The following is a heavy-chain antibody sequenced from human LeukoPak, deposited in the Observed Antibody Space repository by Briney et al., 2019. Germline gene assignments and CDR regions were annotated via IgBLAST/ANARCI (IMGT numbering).Heavy chain of an antibody. CDR3: AREGSMIVVVITAYYFDY. CDR2: IWYDGSNK. D-gene: IGHD3-22*01. Sequence: GGSLRLSCAASGFTFSSYGMHWVRQAPGKGLEWVAVIWYDGSNKYYADSVKGRFTISRDNSKNTLYLQMNSLRAEDTAVYYCAREGSMIVVVITAYYFDYWGQGTLVTVSS. V-gene: IGHV3-30*19. CDR1: GFTFSSYG. J-gene: IGHJ4*02.